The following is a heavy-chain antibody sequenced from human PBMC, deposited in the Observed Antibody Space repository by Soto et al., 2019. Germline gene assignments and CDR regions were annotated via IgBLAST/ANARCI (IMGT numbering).Heavy chain of an antibody. D-gene: IGHD1-26*01. Sequence: QLQLQESGPGLVKPSETLSLTCTVSGDSIISSSYYWGWVRQPPGKGLEGIGNIHSSGSTYYTPYLKSQVTIAVDTSKKQCSLKLSSVTAAATALYYCARRGERGRSFDHWGQGILVTVSS. CDR2: IHSSGST. CDR3: ARRGERGRSFDH. J-gene: IGHJ4*02. V-gene: IGHV4-39*01. CDR1: GDSIISSSYY.